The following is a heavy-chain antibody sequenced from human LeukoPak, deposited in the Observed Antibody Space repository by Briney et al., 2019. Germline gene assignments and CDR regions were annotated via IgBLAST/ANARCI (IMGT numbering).Heavy chain of an antibody. CDR1: GFTFRTSW. CDR3: ARDRAYSAFDY. CDR2: INPDGSEK. Sequence: GGSLRLSCAVSGFTFRTSWMTWVRQAPGRRLERVAIINPDGSEKYYLESLKGRITISRDNAENSVHLQMNSLKAEDTAIYYCARDRAYSAFDYWGQGTLVTVSS. D-gene: IGHD1-26*01. J-gene: IGHJ4*02. V-gene: IGHV3-7*03.